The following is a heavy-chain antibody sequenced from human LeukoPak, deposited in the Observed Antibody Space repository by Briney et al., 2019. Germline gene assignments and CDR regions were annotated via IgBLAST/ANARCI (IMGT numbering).Heavy chain of an antibody. CDR3: ARDEVGATEWFDP. Sequence: VASVKVSCKASGYTFTSYGISWVRQAPGQGLEWMGWISAYNGNTNYAQKLQGRVTTTTDTSTSTAYMELRSLRSDDTAVYYCARDEVGATEWFDPWGQGTLVTVSS. D-gene: IGHD1-26*01. J-gene: IGHJ5*02. CDR1: GYTFTSYG. V-gene: IGHV1-18*01. CDR2: ISAYNGNT.